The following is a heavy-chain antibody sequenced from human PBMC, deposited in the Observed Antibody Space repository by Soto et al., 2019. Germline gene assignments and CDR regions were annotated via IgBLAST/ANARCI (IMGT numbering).Heavy chain of an antibody. Sequence: KPSETLSLTCTVSGGSISSYYWSWIRQPPGKGLEWIGYIYYSGSTNYNPSLKSRVTISVDTSKNQFSLKLSSVTAADTAVYYCARGEYQLYWFDPWGQGTLVTVSS. J-gene: IGHJ5*02. V-gene: IGHV4-59*01. CDR3: ARGEYQLYWFDP. D-gene: IGHD2-2*01. CDR2: IYYSGST. CDR1: GGSISSYY.